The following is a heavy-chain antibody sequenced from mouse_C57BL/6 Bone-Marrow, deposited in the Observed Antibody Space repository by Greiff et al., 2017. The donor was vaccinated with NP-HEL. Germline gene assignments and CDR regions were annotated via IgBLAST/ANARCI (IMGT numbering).Heavy chain of an antibody. Sequence: EVKLQQSGPVLVKPGASVKMSCKASGYTFTDYYMNWVKQSHGKSLEWIGVINPYNGGTSYNQKFKGKATLTVDKSSSTAYMELNSLTSEDSAVYDCARSGWAWFAYWGQGTLVTVSA. CDR2: INPYNGGT. D-gene: IGHD2-3*01. J-gene: IGHJ3*01. CDR1: GYTFTDYY. V-gene: IGHV1-19*01. CDR3: ARSGWAWFAY.